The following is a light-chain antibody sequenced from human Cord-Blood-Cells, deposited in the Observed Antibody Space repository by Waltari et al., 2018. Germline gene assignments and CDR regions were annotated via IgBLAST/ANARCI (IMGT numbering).Light chain of an antibody. CDR2: EFV. Sequence: QSALTQPASVSGSPGQSITISCPGTSSDVGGYNYVSWYQQHPGKAPKLMIYEFVNRPSGVSTRFSGSKSANTASLTISGLQAEDEADYYCSSYTSSSTLDVFGTGTKVTVL. V-gene: IGLV2-14*01. CDR1: SSDVGGYNY. J-gene: IGLJ1*01. CDR3: SSYTSSSTLDV.